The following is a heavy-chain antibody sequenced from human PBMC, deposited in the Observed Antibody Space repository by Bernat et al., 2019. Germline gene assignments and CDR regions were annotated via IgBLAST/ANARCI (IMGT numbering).Heavy chain of an antibody. CDR1: GFTFSSYD. Sequence: QVQLVESGGGVVQPGRSLRLSCAASGFTFSSYDMHWVRQAPGKGLEWVAVISYDGSNKYYADSVKGRFTISRDNSKNTLYLQMNSLRAEDTAVYYCASATVGAAADNWGQGTLVTVSS. V-gene: IGHV3-30*03. CDR3: ASATVGAAADN. CDR2: ISYDGSNK. J-gene: IGHJ4*02. D-gene: IGHD6-13*01.